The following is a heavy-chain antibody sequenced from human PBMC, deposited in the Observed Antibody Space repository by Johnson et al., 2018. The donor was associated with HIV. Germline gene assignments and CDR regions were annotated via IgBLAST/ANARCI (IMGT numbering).Heavy chain of an antibody. CDR1: GFTFSSYA. V-gene: IGHV3-30*04. Sequence: QVLLVESGGGVVQPGRSLRLSCAASGFTFSSYAMHWVRQAPGKGLEWVSAIGYDGNAKDYADSVKGRFTISRDNSRNTLYLHLNSLRAVDTAVYYCASDWGSRHAFDIWGQGTMVTVSS. D-gene: IGHD7-27*01. J-gene: IGHJ3*02. CDR2: IGYDGNAK. CDR3: ASDWGSRHAFDI.